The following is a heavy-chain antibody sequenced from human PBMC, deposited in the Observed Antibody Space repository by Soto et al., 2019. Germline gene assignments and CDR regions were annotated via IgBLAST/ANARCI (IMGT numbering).Heavy chain of an antibody. CDR2: IYWDDDK. CDR3: AHRPMIQLGMVITN. V-gene: IGHV2-5*02. J-gene: IGHJ4*02. Sequence: QITLKESGPTLVKPTQTLTLTCTFSGFSLSTSGVGVGWIRQPPGKALEWLALIYWDDDKRYSPSLKSRLTITKDTSKNQVVLTMTNMDPADTATYYCAHRPMIQLGMVITNWGQGALVTVSS. CDR1: GFSLSTSGVG. D-gene: IGHD5-18*01.